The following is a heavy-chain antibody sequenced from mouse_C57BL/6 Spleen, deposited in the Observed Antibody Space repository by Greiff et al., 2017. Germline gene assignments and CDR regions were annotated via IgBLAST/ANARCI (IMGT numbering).Heavy chain of an antibody. CDR1: GFTFSNYD. V-gene: IGHV5-6*01. D-gene: IGHD6-1*01. CDR3: ARQIVPLAYEV. CDR2: ISRGGGST. Sequence: EVQLMESGGDLVKPGGSLKISCAASGFTFSNYDMSWVHQTTDKRLEWVGIISRGGGSTYYPDRVKGTSTISIDQSKNTLYLQLNSLTSEDTAMYYCARQIVPLAYEVRGTGVTVT. J-gene: IGHJ1*03.